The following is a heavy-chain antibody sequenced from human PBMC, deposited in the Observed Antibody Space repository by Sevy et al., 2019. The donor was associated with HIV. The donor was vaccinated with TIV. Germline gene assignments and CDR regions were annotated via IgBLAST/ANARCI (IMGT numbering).Heavy chain of an antibody. CDR2: IWYDGSNK. D-gene: IGHD2-15*01. CDR1: GFTFSSYG. J-gene: IGHJ3*02. CDR3: ARAACSGGSCYPLNAFDI. V-gene: IGHV3-33*01. Sequence: GGSLRLSCAASGFTFSSYGMHWVRQAPGKGLGWVAVIWYDGSNKYYADSVKGRFTISRDNSKNTLYLQMNSLRAEDTAVYYCARAACSGGSCYPLNAFDIWGQGTMVTVSS.